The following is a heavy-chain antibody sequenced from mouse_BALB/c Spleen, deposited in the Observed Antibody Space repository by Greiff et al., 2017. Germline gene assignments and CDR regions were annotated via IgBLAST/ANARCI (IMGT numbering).Heavy chain of an antibody. D-gene: IGHD2-2*01. CDR1: GFTFSSYA. V-gene: IGHV5-9-4*01. J-gene: IGHJ4*01. CDR3: AKGEGGYDVDYAMDY. Sequence: EVKLVESGGGLVKPGGSLKLSCAASGFTFSSYAMSWVRQSPEKRLEWVAEISSGGSYTYYPDTVTGRFTISRDNAKNTLYLEMSSLRSEDTAMYYCAKGEGGYDVDYAMDYWGQGTSVTVSS. CDR2: ISSGGSYT.